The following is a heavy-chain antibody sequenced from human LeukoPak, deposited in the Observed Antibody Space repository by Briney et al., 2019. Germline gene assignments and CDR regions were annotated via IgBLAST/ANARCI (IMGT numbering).Heavy chain of an antibody. Sequence: ASVKVSCKASGYTFTGYYMHWVRQAPGQGLEWMGWINPNSGGTNYAQKFQGRVTMTRDTSISTAYMELSRLRSYDTAVYYCAREIMNYDILTGSSSHFDYWGQGTLVTVSS. V-gene: IGHV1-2*02. D-gene: IGHD3-9*01. CDR3: AREIMNYDILTGSSSHFDY. CDR2: INPNSGGT. J-gene: IGHJ4*02. CDR1: GYTFTGYY.